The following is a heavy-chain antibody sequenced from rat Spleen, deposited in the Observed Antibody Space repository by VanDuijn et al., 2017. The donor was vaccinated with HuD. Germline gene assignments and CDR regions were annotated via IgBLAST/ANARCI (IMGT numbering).Heavy chain of an antibody. CDR3: AKDLDYSGDNGLGY. Sequence: EVQLVESGGGLVPPGRSMKLPCAVSGFTLSDYGIAWVLQAPTKGLEWVGAISYDGGSTYYRDSVKGRFTISKDNAKSTLYLQMESLRSEDTATYYCAKDLDYSGDNGLGYWGQGTLVTVSS. D-gene: IGHD1-1*01. V-gene: IGHV5-20*01. CDR2: ISYDGGST. J-gene: IGHJ3*01. CDR1: GFTLSDYG.